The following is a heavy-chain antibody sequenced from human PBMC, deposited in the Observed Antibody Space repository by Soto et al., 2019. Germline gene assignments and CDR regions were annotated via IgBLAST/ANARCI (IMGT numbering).Heavy chain of an antibody. J-gene: IGHJ4*02. CDR3: ARHWGFWADY. Sequence: PSETLSLTCTVSGGSISTGGYYWNWIRQHPGKGLEWIGYFYYSGSTYYNPSLKSRVTISVNTSKNQFSLKLSSVTAADTAVYYCARHWGFWADYWGQGALVTVPQ. CDR2: FYYSGST. D-gene: IGHD3-16*01. CDR1: GGSISTGGYY. V-gene: IGHV4-31*03.